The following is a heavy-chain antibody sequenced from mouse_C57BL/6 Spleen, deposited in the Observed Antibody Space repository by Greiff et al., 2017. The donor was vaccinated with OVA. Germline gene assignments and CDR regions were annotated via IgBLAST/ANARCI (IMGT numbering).Heavy chain of an antibody. Sequence: DVHLVESGGGLVKPGGSLKLSCAASGFTFSDYGMHWVRQAPEKGLEWVAYISSGGSIIYYADKVKGRFTISRDNAKNTPFLQLTSLRSEDTAMYYCARTRTSYFDYWGPGTTLTVSS. CDR3: ARTRTSYFDY. D-gene: IGHD3-3*01. V-gene: IGHV5-17*01. CDR1: GFTFSDYG. J-gene: IGHJ2*01. CDR2: ISSGGSII.